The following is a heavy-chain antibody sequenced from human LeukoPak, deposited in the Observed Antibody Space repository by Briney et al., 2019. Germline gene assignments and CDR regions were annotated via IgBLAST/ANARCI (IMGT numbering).Heavy chain of an antibody. V-gene: IGHV3-48*02. CDR2: ISSSSSTI. CDR1: GFTFSSYS. J-gene: IGHJ5*02. D-gene: IGHD3-3*01. Sequence: GGSLRLSCAASGFTFSSYSMNWVRQAPGKGLEWVSYISSSSSTIYYADSVKGRFTISRDNAKNSLYLQMNSLRDEDTAVYYCARDSVAYYDFWSGYYTSYNWFDPWGQGTLVTVSS. CDR3: ARDSVAYYDFWSGYYTSYNWFDP.